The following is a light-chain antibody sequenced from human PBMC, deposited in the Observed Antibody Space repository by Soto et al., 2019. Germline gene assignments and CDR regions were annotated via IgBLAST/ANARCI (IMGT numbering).Light chain of an antibody. V-gene: IGLV2-23*01. CDR1: SSDIGGYNL. CDR2: EDT. J-gene: IGLJ2*01. Sequence: QSVLTQPASVSGSPGQSITISCTGTSSDIGGYNLVSWYQQHPGKVPKLIIYEDTERPSGVSHRFSGSKSGNTASLTISGFQAEDEADYYCCSYSVRSTYVVFGGGTKLTVL. CDR3: CSYSVRSTYVV.